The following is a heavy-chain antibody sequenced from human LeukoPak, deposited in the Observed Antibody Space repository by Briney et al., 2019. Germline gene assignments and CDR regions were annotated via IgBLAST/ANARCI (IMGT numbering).Heavy chain of an antibody. CDR1: GYTFTSYG. CDR3: ARAHSYGQTYYFDY. J-gene: IGHJ4*02. Sequence: ASVKVSYKASGYTFTSYGISWVRQAPGQGLEWMGWISAYNGNTNYAQKLQGRVTMTTDTSTSAAYMELRSLRSDDTAVYYCARAHSYGQTYYFDYWGQGTLVTVSS. CDR2: ISAYNGNT. D-gene: IGHD5-18*01. V-gene: IGHV1-18*01.